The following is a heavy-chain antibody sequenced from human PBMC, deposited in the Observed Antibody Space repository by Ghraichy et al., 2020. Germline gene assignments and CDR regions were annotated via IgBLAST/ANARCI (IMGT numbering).Heavy chain of an antibody. CDR1: GGTFSSYA. J-gene: IGHJ5*02. CDR2: IIPIFGTA. Sequence: SVKVSCKASGGTFSSYAISWVRQAPGQGLEWMGGIIPIFGTANYAQKFQGRVTITADESTSTAYMELSSLRSEDTAVYYCAREIVVVPAAISWFDPWGQGTLVTVSS. V-gene: IGHV1-69*13. CDR3: AREIVVVPAAISWFDP. D-gene: IGHD2-2*01.